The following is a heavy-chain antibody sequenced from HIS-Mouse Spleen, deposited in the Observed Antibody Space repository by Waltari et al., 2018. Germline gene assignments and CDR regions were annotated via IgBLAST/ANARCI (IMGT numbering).Heavy chain of an antibody. D-gene: IGHD6-13*01. V-gene: IGHV3-30-3*01. Sequence: QVQLVESGGGVVQPGRSLRLSCAASGFTFSSYAMHWVRQAPGKGLEWVAVISYDGSNKYYADSVKGRFTISRDNSKNTLYLQMNSLRAEDTAVYYCARDGRIAAAGTLFYFDYWGQGTLVTVSS. CDR1: GFTFSSYA. CDR3: ARDGRIAAAGTLFYFDY. CDR2: ISYDGSNK. J-gene: IGHJ4*02.